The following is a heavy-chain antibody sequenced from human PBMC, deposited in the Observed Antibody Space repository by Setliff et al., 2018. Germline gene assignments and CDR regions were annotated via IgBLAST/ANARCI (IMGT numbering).Heavy chain of an antibody. CDR1: GFTFDVYD. CDR3: AKDRSRDYDDSSGYDH. J-gene: IGHJ4*02. V-gene: IGHV3-20*04. D-gene: IGHD3-22*01. Sequence: GGSLRLSCAASGFTFDVYDLNWVRQAPGEGLEWVSSINWNGDRTGYADSVKGRFTISRDNAKNSLYLQMNRLRAEDTALYYCAKDRSRDYDDSSGYDHWGQGTLV. CDR2: INWNGDRT.